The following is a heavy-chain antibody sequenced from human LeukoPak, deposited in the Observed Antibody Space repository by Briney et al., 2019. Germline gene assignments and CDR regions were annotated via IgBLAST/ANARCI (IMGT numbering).Heavy chain of an antibody. D-gene: IGHD1-26*01. CDR3: ARGQGATVPQVGKNWFDP. CDR2: VNESGGT. Sequence: SETLSLTCAVYIDSFSNYHWNWVRQTPAKGMEWIGEVNESGGTNISPSLRSRVILSVDTSKNQFSLKLISVTVADTAIYYCARGQGATVPQVGKNWFDPWGQGTRVTVSS. J-gene: IGHJ5*02. V-gene: IGHV4-34*01. CDR1: IDSFSNYH.